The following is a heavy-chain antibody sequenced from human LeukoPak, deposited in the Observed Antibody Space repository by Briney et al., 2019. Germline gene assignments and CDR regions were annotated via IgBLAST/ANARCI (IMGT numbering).Heavy chain of an antibody. CDR2: TYYRAKWYN. V-gene: IGHV6-1*01. J-gene: IGHJ6*02. D-gene: IGHD2-15*01. CDR3: AREEVVVPATHYYGMGV. Sequence: SQTLSLTCAISGDRISSDSAACNWIRQSPSRGLEWLRITYYRAKWYNDYAGSVKSRIIINADTSKSQFSLQLKSVTPEDTAVYYCAREEVVVPATHYYGMGVWGQGTTVTVSS. CDR1: GDRISSDSAA.